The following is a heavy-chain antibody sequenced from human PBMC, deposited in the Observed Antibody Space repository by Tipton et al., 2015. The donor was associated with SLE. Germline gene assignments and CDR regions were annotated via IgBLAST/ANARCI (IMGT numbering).Heavy chain of an antibody. CDR1: GFTVSSNY. J-gene: IGHJ4*02. CDR2: IYTSGST. Sequence: RLSCAASGFTVSSNYMTWVRQAPGKGLEWVSTIYTSGSTYYADSVKGRFTISRDTPKNTVSLQMNSLRAEDTAVYFCARFQGRTDYFDYWGQGTLVTVSS. CDR3: ARFQGRTDYFDY. V-gene: IGHV3-53*01. D-gene: IGHD1-1*01.